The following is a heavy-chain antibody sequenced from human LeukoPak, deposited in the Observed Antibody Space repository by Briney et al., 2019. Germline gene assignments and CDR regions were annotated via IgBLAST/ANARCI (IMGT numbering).Heavy chain of an antibody. Sequence: GGSLRLSCAASGSTFSSYAMSWVRQAPGKGLEWVSAISRSGENTYYADSVKGRFTISRDNSKNTLYLQMNSLRAEDTAVYYCAKQRLGELSSPFDYWGQGTLVTVSS. CDR3: AKQRLGELSSPFDY. V-gene: IGHV3-23*01. CDR1: GSTFSSYA. J-gene: IGHJ4*02. CDR2: ISRSGENT. D-gene: IGHD3-16*02.